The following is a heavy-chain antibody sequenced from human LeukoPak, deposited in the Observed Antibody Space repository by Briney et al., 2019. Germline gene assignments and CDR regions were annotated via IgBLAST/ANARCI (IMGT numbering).Heavy chain of an antibody. Sequence: PSQTLSLTCTVSGGSISSVSYYWRWIRQPAGKGLEWIARIYTSGGTNNNPSLKTRFTVSVDTSKYQFSRKLSSVTAADTAGYYSARDNRDYYMDVWGKGTTVTVSS. CDR2: IYTSGGT. CDR3: ARDNRDYYMDV. V-gene: IGHV4-61*02. J-gene: IGHJ6*03. CDR1: GGSISSVSYY.